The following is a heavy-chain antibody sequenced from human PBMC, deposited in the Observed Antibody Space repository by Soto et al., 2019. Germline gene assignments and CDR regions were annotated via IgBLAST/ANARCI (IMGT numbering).Heavy chain of an antibody. D-gene: IGHD5-18*01. CDR3: ARGVSYGYIAY. J-gene: IGHJ4*02. Sequence: EVELVESGGGLIQPGGSLKLSCAASGFSVNSHYMSWVRQTPGKGLEWLSIIYGGGGSYYAESVKGRFTISKDSSQNTLYLQMNTLRVEDTAVYFCARGVSYGYIAYWGQGTLFTVSS. CDR2: IYGGGGS. V-gene: IGHV3-53*01. CDR1: GFSVNSHY.